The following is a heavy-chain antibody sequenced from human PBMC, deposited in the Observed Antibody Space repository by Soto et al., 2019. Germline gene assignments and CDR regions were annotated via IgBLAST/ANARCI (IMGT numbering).Heavy chain of an antibody. CDR1: GDSVSRSSVT. J-gene: IGHJ1*01. CDR2: TYYRSKWYS. V-gene: IGHV6-1*01. Sequence: VQLQKSEPGLVKPSQTLSLTCAISGDSVSRSSVTWNWIRQSPSRGLEWLGRTYYRSKWYSDYAESVKSRITINPHTSTNQFSLHLNSVTPVDTAVYYCVSLIGQSWVDFWGQGTLVTASS. D-gene: IGHD2-15*01. CDR3: VSLIGQSWVDF.